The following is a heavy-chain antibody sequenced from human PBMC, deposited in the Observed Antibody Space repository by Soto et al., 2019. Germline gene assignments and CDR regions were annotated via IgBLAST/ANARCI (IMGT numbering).Heavy chain of an antibody. CDR3: AKDAAKPGESDRFDL. J-gene: IGHJ5*02. V-gene: IGHV4-4*02. D-gene: IGHD2-15*01. Sequence: QVQLQESGPRQVSPSATLSLSCNVYGDSIKSNVWWSLLRQRPGKGLEWIGEVFHKGITYYNPSYASRVTMSVDKSRNPFSLLVTSLAASDTANYYCAKDAAKPGESDRFDLWGQGIMVAVSS. CDR1: GDSIKSNVW. CDR2: VFHKGIT.